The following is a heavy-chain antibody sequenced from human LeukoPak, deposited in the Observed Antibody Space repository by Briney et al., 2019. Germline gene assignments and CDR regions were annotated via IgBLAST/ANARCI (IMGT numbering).Heavy chain of an antibody. D-gene: IGHD2-2*01. CDR2: IYTGGST. CDR1: GFTVSSNY. CDR3: ARVAWGHCKSASCQRRGLYFDS. Sequence: GGSLRLSCAASGFTVSSNYMSWVRQAPGKGLEWVSAIYTGGSTYYAGSVKGRFTISRDNSKNTLYLQMNSLRAEDTAVYYCARVAWGHCKSASCQRRGLYFDSWGQGILVTVSS. J-gene: IGHJ4*02. V-gene: IGHV3-66*01.